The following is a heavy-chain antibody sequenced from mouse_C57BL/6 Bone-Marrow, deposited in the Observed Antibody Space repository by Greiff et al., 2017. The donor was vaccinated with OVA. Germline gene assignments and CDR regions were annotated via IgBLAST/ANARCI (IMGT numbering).Heavy chain of an antibody. V-gene: IGHV14-4*01. CDR1: GFNIKDDY. Sequence: EVQLQQSGAELVRPGASVKLSCTASGFNIKDDYMHWVKQRPEQGLEWIGWIDPGNGDTEYASEFQGKATITADTSSNTAYLQLSSLTSEDTAVYYCTTLDYWGQGTSVTVSS. J-gene: IGHJ4*01. CDR2: IDPGNGDT. CDR3: TTLDY.